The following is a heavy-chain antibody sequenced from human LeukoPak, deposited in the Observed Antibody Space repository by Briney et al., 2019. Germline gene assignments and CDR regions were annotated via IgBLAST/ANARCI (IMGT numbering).Heavy chain of an antibody. J-gene: IGHJ2*01. Sequence: ASVKVSCKASGYTFTGYYMHWVRQAPGQGLEWMGWITPNSGGTNYAQKFQGRVTMTRDTAISTAYMELSRLRSDDTAVYYCATHYGDYGDWYFDLWGRGTLVTVSS. CDR1: GYTFTGYY. CDR2: ITPNSGGT. V-gene: IGHV1-2*02. CDR3: ATHYGDYGDWYFDL. D-gene: IGHD4-17*01.